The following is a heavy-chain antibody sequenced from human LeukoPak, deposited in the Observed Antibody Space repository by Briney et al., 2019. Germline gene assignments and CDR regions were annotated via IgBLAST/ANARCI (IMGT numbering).Heavy chain of an antibody. D-gene: IGHD6-13*01. CDR2: IKQDGSEK. CDR1: GFTFSSYW. Sequence: AGGSLRLSCAASGFTFSSYWMSWVRQAPGKGLEWVANIKQDGSEKYYVDSVKGRFTISRDNAKNSLYLQMNSLRAEDTAVYYCATAKYSSSWYISYYYYGMDVWGQGTTVTVSS. J-gene: IGHJ6*02. CDR3: ATAKYSSSWYISYYYYGMDV. V-gene: IGHV3-7*03.